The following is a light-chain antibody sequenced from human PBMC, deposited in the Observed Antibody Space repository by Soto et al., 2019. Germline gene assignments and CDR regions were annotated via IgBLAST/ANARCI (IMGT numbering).Light chain of an antibody. J-gene: IGKJ5*01. CDR2: AAS. CDR1: EGVSRY. CDR3: QQSYITPPIT. Sequence: DVQMTQSPSLLSALVGDRFTITCRLSEGVSRYLNAYQHKPAKAPKLLINAASNLRSGVPSRFSGSGSGTDFTLTIDGLQPEDFVVYYCQQSYITPPITFGQGTRLEI. V-gene: IGKV1-39*01.